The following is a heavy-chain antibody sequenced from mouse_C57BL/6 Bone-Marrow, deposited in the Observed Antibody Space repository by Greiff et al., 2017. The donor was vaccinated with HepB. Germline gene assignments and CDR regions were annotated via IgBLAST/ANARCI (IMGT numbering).Heavy chain of an antibody. V-gene: IGHV5-9-1*02. CDR2: ISSGGDYI. J-gene: IGHJ3*01. CDR1: GFTFSSYA. Sequence: EVNVVESGEGLVKPGGSLKLSCAASGFTFSSYAMSWVRQTPEKRLEWVAYISSGGDYIYYADTVKGRFTISRDNARNTLYLQMSSLKSEDTAMYYCTRDLDYLFAYWGQGTLVTVSA. D-gene: IGHD2-4*01. CDR3: TRDLDYLFAY.